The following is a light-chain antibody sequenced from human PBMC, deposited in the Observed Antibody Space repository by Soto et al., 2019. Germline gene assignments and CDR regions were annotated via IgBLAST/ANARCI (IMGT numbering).Light chain of an antibody. J-gene: IGKJ5*01. CDR3: QQSKTWPPIH. V-gene: IGKV3-15*01. CDR1: PRVSST. Sequence: DILTTQSPATLSVSTGERATLSFRARPRVSSTLAWSPQPPGQAPRLLIYGASIRATGIPARFSGSGSGTEFTLTIGSLQSEDFAVYYCQQSKTWPPIHFGHARRLGV. CDR2: GAS.